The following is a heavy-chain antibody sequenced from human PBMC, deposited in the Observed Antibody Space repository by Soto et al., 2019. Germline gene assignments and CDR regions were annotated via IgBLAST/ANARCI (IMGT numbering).Heavy chain of an antibody. CDR3: ARVSRIPVQGMDV. V-gene: IGHV3-48*03. Sequence: PGGSLRLSCAASGFSFSSFEMNWVRQAPGKGLEWVSYISSAGGTIYYADSVKGRFTISKDSAKNSLCLQMNSLRADDTGVYYCARVSRIPVQGMDVWGQGTTATVYS. J-gene: IGHJ6*02. CDR1: GFSFSSFE. D-gene: IGHD2-21*01. CDR2: ISSAGGTI.